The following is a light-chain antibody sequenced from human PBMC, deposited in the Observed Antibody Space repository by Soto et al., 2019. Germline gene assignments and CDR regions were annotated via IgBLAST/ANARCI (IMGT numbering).Light chain of an antibody. J-gene: IGKJ1*01. CDR2: RAS. Sequence: EIVLTQSPGTVSLSPGESATLSCRASQNIYSNIAWYQQRPGQAPRLLIYRASTRATGVPARFSGSGSGTEFTLTISSLQSEDFTVYSCLQYHNLWAFGQGTKV. V-gene: IGKV3-15*01. CDR3: LQYHNLWA. CDR1: QNIYSN.